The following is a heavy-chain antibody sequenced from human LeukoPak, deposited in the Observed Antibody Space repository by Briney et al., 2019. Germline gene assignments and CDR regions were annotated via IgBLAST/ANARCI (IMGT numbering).Heavy chain of an antibody. CDR2: INHSGST. J-gene: IGHJ4*02. V-gene: IGHV4-34*01. CDR3: ARRSLLLPFDY. D-gene: IGHD2-15*01. Sequence: SETLSLTCAVYGGSFSGYYWSWIRQPPGKGLEWIGEINHSGSTNYNPSLKSRVTISVDTSKNQFSLKLSSVTAADTAVYYCARRSLLLPFDYWGQGTLVTVSS. CDR1: GGSFSGYY.